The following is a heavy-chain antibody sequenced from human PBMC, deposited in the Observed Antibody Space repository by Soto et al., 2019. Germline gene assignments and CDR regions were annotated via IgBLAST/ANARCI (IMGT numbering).Heavy chain of an antibody. Sequence: PGGSLRLSCAASGFTFSDYYMSWIRQAPGKGLEWASYISSSGSTIYYADSVKGRFTISRDNAKNSLYLQMNSLRAEDTAVYYCARGRMGVILHYMDVWGKGTTVTVSS. CDR1: GFTFSDYY. D-gene: IGHD3-10*01. J-gene: IGHJ6*03. CDR2: ISSSGSTI. V-gene: IGHV3-11*01. CDR3: ARGRMGVILHYMDV.